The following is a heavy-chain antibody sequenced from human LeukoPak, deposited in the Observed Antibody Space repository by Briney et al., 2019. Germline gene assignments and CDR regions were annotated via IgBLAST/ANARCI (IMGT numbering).Heavy chain of an antibody. V-gene: IGHV1-8*01. CDR2: MNPNSGNT. D-gene: IGHD3-10*01. CDR1: GYTFTSYD. CDR3: AKGLGQLWFGPLNYYYYYMDV. J-gene: IGHJ6*03. Sequence: GASVKVSCKASGYTFTSYDINWVRQATGQGLEWMGWMNPNSGNTGYAQKFQGRVTMTRNTSISTAYMELSSLRSEDTAVYYCAKGLGQLWFGPLNYYYYYMDVWGKGTTVTVSS.